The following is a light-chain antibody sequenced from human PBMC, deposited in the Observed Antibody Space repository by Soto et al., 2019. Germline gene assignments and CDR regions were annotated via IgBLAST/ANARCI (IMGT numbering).Light chain of an antibody. Sequence: QSALTQPASVSGSPGQSITISCTGTSSDLGSYNYVSWYQQHPGRAPQLIIYDVSYRPSGISNRFSGSKSGNAASLTISGLQAEDEADYYCSSCTSTSTIFGGGTQLTVL. J-gene: IGLJ2*01. CDR2: DVS. V-gene: IGLV2-14*03. CDR3: SSCTSTSTI. CDR1: SSDLGSYNY.